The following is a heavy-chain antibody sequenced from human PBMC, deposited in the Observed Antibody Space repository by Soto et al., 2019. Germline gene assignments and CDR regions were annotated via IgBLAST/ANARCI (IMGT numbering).Heavy chain of an antibody. CDR3: ARNYDILTDYTDAFDY. Sequence: QPPGKGLEWIGYIYYSGSANYNPSLKSRITISVDTSKNQFSLKLSSVTAADTAVYYCARNYDILTDYTDAFDYWGQGTLVTVSS. CDR2: IYYSGSA. J-gene: IGHJ4*02. D-gene: IGHD3-9*01. V-gene: IGHV4-59*01.